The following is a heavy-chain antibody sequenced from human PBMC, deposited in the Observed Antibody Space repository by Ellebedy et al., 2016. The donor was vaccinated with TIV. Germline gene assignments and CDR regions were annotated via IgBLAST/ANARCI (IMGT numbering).Heavy chain of an antibody. D-gene: IGHD6-19*01. CDR1: GFTFSTYA. Sequence: PGGSLRLSCAASGFTFSTYAMSWVRQAPGKGLEWISAISGSGESKYYADSVKGRFTISRDNSQYTLHLQMNSLKGDDTAVYYCARDCSGSGLYPNALDSWGQGTMIIVSS. J-gene: IGHJ3*02. V-gene: IGHV3-23*01. CDR3: ARDCSGSGLYPNALDS. CDR2: ISGSGESK.